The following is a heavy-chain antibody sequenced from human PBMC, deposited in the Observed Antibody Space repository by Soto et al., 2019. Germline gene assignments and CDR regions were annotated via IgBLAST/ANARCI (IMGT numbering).Heavy chain of an antibody. CDR2: IYYSGST. Sequence: SETLSLTCTVSGSSISSGGYYWSWIRQHPGKGLEWIGYIYYSGSTYYNPSLKSRVTISVDTSKNQFSLKLSSVTAADTAVYYCARKRYCSGGSCYSWVYYYYYGMDVWGQGTTVTVSS. J-gene: IGHJ6*02. V-gene: IGHV4-31*03. D-gene: IGHD2-15*01. CDR3: ARKRYCSGGSCYSWVYYYYYGMDV. CDR1: GSSISSGGYY.